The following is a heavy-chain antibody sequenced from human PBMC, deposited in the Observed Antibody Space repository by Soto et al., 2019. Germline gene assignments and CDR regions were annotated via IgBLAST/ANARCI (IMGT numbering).Heavy chain of an antibody. CDR2: ISYDGSNK. J-gene: IGHJ4*02. CDR1: GFTFISYG. V-gene: IGHV3-30*18. Sequence: GGSLRLSCAASGFTFISYGMHWVRQAPGKGLEWVAVISYDGSNKYYADSVKGRFTISRDNSKNTLYLQMNSLRAEDTAVYYCAKDSKQVDGGYWGQGTLVTVSS. D-gene: IGHD6-6*01. CDR3: AKDSKQVDGGY.